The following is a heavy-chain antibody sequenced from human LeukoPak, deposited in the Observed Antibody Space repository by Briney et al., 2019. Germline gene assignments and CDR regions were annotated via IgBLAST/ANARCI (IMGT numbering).Heavy chain of an antibody. J-gene: IGHJ4*02. D-gene: IGHD2-21*01. CDR2: FDAEDGGT. Sequence: GASVKVSCKVSGYTLTDLAMHWVRQAPGNGLEGMGGFDAEDGGTVYAQKFQGRVTLTEDTSTDTAYMDLSSLISEDTAVFYCATDMRSVVVSDIPYWGQGTLVTVSS. CDR3: ATDMRSVVVSDIPY. CDR1: GYTLTDLA. V-gene: IGHV1-24*01.